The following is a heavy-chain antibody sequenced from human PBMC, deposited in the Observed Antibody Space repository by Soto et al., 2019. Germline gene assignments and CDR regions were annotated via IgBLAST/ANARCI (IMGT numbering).Heavy chain of an antibody. CDR3: AREKDVGAFDI. CDR2: IWYDGSNK. J-gene: IGHJ3*02. D-gene: IGHD2-15*01. V-gene: IGHV3-33*01. Sequence: GGSLRLSCAASGFTFSSYGMHWVRQAPGKGLEWVAVIWYDGSNKYYADSVKGRFTISRDNSKNTLYLQMNSLRAEDTAVYYCAREKDVGAFDIWGQGTMVTVSS. CDR1: GFTFSSYG.